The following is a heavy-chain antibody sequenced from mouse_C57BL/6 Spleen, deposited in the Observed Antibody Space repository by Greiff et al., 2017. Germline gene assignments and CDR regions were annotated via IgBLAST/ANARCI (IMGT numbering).Heavy chain of an antibody. V-gene: IGHV1-69*01. D-gene: IGHD3-2*02. Sequence: QVQLQQPGAELVMPGASVKLSCKASGYTFTSYWMHWVKQRPGQGLEWIGELDPSDSYTNYNQKFKGKTTLTVDKSSSTAYMQLSSLTSEDSAVYYCARSGSSGYRAMDYWGQGTSVTVSS. CDR2: LDPSDSYT. CDR1: GYTFTSYW. J-gene: IGHJ4*01. CDR3: ARSGSSGYRAMDY.